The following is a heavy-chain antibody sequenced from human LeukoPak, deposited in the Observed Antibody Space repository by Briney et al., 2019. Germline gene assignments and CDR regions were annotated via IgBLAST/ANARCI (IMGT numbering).Heavy chain of an antibody. V-gene: IGHV3-9*01. CDR2: ISWNSGSI. CDR1: GFTFDDYA. J-gene: IGHJ4*02. Sequence: GGSLRLSCAASGFTFDDYAMHWVRQAPGKGLEWVSGISWNSGSIGYADSVKGRFTISRDNAKNSLYLQMNSLRAEDTALYYCAKDYGSSTSCYFDYWGQGTLVTVSS. CDR3: AKDYGSSTSCYFDY. D-gene: IGHD2-2*01.